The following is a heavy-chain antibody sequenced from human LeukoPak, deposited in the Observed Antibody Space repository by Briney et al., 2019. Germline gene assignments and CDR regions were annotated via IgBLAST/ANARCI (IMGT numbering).Heavy chain of an antibody. V-gene: IGHV4-39*07. D-gene: IGHD3-16*02. Sequence: SETLSLTCIVSGVSVSTSNYYWGWIRQPPGMGLEWIGSVYRSGSASYNPSLKSRVTISVDTSKNQFSLKLSSVTAADTAVYYCARGHYDYVWGSYRHAFDIWGQGTMVTVSS. J-gene: IGHJ3*02. CDR2: VYRSGSA. CDR1: GVSVSTSNYY. CDR3: ARGHYDYVWGSYRHAFDI.